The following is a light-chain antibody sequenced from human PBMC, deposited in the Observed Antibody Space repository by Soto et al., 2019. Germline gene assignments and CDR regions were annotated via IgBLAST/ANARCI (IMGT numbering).Light chain of an antibody. CDR3: PSYVSGSSHVV. CDR2: DVN. Sequence: QSALTQPASVSGSPGQSITLSCTGTSSDIGGYDYVSWYQRHPGKAPKLIIYDVNNRPSGVSNRFSGSKSGNTASLTISGLQAEDEADYYCPSYVSGSSHVVFGGGTKLTVL. CDR1: SSDIGGYDY. V-gene: IGLV2-14*01. J-gene: IGLJ2*01.